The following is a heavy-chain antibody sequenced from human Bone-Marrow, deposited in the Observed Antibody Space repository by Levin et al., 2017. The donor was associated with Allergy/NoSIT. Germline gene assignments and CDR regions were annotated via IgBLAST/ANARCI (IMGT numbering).Heavy chain of an antibody. V-gene: IGHV3-49*04. CDR2: IRNKEYGEKT. CDR3: TRRYSCYYAEYFQH. CDR1: GFTFGDYA. D-gene: IGHD1-26*01. Sequence: GGSLRLSCTASGFTFGDYAMSWVRQAPGKGLEWVGFIRNKEYGEKTEYAASVKGRFTISRDDSKSIADLQMNSLTTEDTAVYYCTRRYSCYYAEYFQHWGQGTLVTVSS. J-gene: IGHJ1*01.